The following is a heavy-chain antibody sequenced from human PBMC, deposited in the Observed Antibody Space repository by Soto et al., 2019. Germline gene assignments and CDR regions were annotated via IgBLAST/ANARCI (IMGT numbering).Heavy chain of an antibody. CDR1: GFTFNSYV. Sequence: GGSLRLSCAASGFTFNSYVMHWVRQAPGKGLEWVAVIWYDGSNKYYADYVKGRFTISRDNSKNTLYLQMNSLRAEDTAVYYCARANGIAAAGPIYYYMDVWGKGTTVTVSS. J-gene: IGHJ6*03. CDR2: IWYDGSNK. V-gene: IGHV3-33*01. D-gene: IGHD6-13*01. CDR3: ARANGIAAAGPIYYYMDV.